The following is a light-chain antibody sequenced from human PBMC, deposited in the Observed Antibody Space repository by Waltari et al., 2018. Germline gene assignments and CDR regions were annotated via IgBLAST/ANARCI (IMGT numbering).Light chain of an antibody. Sequence: QSVLTQPPSVSGAPGQRVTISCTGTSSNIGAGFEVFWYQQLPGSAPKLLIFASYKRSSGVPDRISGSTSGTSAPLAITGLQAEDEADYYCQSYDSSLSGRVFGGGTRLTVL. J-gene: IGLJ3*02. CDR3: QSYDSSLSGRV. V-gene: IGLV1-40*01. CDR1: SSNIGAGFE. CDR2: ASY.